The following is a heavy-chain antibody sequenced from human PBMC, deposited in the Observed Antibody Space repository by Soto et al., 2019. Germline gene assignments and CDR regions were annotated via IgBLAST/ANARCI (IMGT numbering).Heavy chain of an antibody. V-gene: IGHV1-46*03. Sequence: GASVKVSCKASGYTFTSYYMHWVRQAPGQGLEWMGIINPSGGSTSYAQKFHGRVTMTRDTSTSTVYMELSSLRSEDTAVYYCARVLQQVVQYYYYYGMDVWGQATMVTVSS. D-gene: IGHD6-13*01. CDR2: INPSGGST. CDR3: ARVLQQVVQYYYYYGMDV. CDR1: GYTFTSYY. J-gene: IGHJ6*02.